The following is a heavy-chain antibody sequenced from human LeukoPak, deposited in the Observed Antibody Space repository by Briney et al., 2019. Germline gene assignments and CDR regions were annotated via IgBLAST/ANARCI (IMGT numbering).Heavy chain of an antibody. Sequence: ASVKVSCKASGYAFSDHHILWVRQAPGQGLEWMGWIHPNGHDTKYAQKFQGRMTMTTDTSISTAYMELNRVTSDDTAVYYCSGHYGPGPVWGQGTLITASS. V-gene: IGHV1-2*02. J-gene: IGHJ4*02. CDR3: SGHYGPGPV. D-gene: IGHD3-10*01. CDR2: IHPNGHDT. CDR1: GYAFSDHH.